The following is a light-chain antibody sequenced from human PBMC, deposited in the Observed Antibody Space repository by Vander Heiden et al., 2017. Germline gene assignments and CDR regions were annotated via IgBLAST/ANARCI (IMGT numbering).Light chain of an antibody. CDR1: DIESES. J-gene: IGLJ2*01. V-gene: IGLV3-21*02. CDR3: QVWDGGSDLLVV. Sequence: SYVLTQPPSVSVAPGQTASIICGGRDIESESVQWYQQRPGQAPLLVVYDDNDRPSGIPERFSGSNSGNTATLIITGVEAGDEGDYFCQVWDGGSDLLVVFGGGTKLTVL. CDR2: DDN.